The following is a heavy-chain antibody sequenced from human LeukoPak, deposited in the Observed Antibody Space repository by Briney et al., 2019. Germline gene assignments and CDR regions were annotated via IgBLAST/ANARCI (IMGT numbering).Heavy chain of an antibody. Sequence: GGSLRLSCTASGFTFINYSMNSVPQAPGNGLKWFSSISISISYIYYANSRKGRFTISRDNDKNSLYLKMNSLRAEDKAVYYCARNERGYSYDNYYYYYMDVWGKGTTVTVSS. CDR2: ISISISYI. D-gene: IGHD5-18*01. CDR1: GFTFINYS. J-gene: IGHJ6*03. V-gene: IGHV3-21*01. CDR3: ARNERGYSYDNYYYYYMDV.